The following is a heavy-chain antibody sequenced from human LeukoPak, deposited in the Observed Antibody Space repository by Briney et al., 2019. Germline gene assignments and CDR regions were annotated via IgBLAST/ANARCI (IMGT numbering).Heavy chain of an antibody. CDR3: ARELGVATISSLGY. CDR2: ISAYNGNT. Sequence: ASVTVSCKASGYTFTSYGISWLRQAPGQGLEWMGWISAYNGNTNYAQKLQGRVTMTTDTSTSTAYMELRSLRSDDTAVYYCARELGVATISSLGYWGQGTLVTVSS. D-gene: IGHD5-24*01. CDR1: GYTFTSYG. J-gene: IGHJ4*02. V-gene: IGHV1-18*01.